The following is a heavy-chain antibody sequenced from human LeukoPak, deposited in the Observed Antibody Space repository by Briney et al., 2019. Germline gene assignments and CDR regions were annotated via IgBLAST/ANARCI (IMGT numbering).Heavy chain of an antibody. J-gene: IGHJ4*02. CDR3: AKSLGVGGYTRYKGFDQ. CDR1: GFTFNSFA. V-gene: IGHV3-23*01. D-gene: IGHD3-16*02. Sequence: PGGSLRLSCAASGFTFNSFAMNWVRHAARKWLEWVSSISGSDGSSHYADFVKGRFTISRDNSKNTLHLQMSSLRAEDTAVYYCAKSLGVGGYTRYKGFDQWGQGTPVTVSS. CDR2: ISGSDGSS.